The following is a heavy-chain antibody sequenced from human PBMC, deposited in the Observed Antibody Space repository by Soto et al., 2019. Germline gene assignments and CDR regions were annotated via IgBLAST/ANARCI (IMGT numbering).Heavy chain of an antibody. CDR1: GGSISSSSYY. D-gene: IGHD1-26*01. Sequence: SETLSLTCTVSGGSISSSSYYWSWIRQPPGKGLEWIGYIYYSGSTNYNPSLKSRVTISVDTSKNQFSLKLSSVTAADTAVYYCALAPPLVGATSWWFDPLGQGTLVTVPQ. CDR2: IYYSGST. V-gene: IGHV4-61*01. CDR3: ALAPPLVGATSWWFDP. J-gene: IGHJ5*02.